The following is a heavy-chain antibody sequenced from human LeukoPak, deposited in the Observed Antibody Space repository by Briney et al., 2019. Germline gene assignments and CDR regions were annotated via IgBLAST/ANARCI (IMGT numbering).Heavy chain of an antibody. CDR3: ARGRIDYYDSSGYEPLDY. Sequence: ASVKVSCKASGGTFTSYGISWVRQAPGQGLEWMGWISAYNGNTNYAQKLQGRVTMTTDTSTSTAYMELRSLRSDDTAVYYCARGRIDYYDSSGYEPLDYWGQGTLVTVSS. CDR2: ISAYNGNT. D-gene: IGHD3-22*01. J-gene: IGHJ4*02. CDR1: GGTFTSYG. V-gene: IGHV1-18*01.